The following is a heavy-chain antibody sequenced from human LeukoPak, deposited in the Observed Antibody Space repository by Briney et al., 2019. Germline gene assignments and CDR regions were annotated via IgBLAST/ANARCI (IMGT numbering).Heavy chain of an antibody. CDR2: TSGSGGST. Sequence: HAGGSLRLSCAASGFTFSSYAMSWVRQAPGKGLEWVSATSGSGGSTYYADSVKGRFTISRDNSKNTLYLQTNSLRAEDTAVYYCAKDEEVGATTFDYWGQGTLVTVSS. CDR1: GFTFSSYA. V-gene: IGHV3-23*01. CDR3: AKDEEVGATTFDY. J-gene: IGHJ4*02. D-gene: IGHD1-26*01.